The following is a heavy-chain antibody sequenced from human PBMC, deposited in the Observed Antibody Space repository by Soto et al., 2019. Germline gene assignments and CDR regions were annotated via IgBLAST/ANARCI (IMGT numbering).Heavy chain of an antibody. J-gene: IGHJ5*02. V-gene: IGHV3-23*01. CDR1: GFSFSTFA. CDR3: AKGNYGDYGGFDP. D-gene: IGHD4-17*01. Sequence: EVQILESGGGLIQPGGSLRLSCAASGFSFSTFAMTWVRQAPGKGLEWVSTIISTGISTYYADSVKGRFTISRANSKNTLYSQMNSLRAEDSAVYYCAKGNYGDYGGFDPWGQGTLVTVSS. CDR2: IISTGIST.